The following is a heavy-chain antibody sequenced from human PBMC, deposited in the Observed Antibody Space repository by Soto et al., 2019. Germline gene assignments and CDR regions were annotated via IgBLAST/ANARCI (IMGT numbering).Heavy chain of an antibody. CDR3: AKDLDWGYDY. D-gene: IGHD3-9*01. CDR2: IGFEGKSE. V-gene: IGHV3-30*18. Sequence: QVQLVESGGGVVQPGKSLRLSCAASGFNFRSYVMHWVRQPPGKGLEWVVVIGFEGKSEHYADSVKGRFTISRDDSNNTLYLQMSSLTVEDTALYYCAKDLDWGYDYWGQGTLVTVSS. CDR1: GFNFRSYV. J-gene: IGHJ4*02.